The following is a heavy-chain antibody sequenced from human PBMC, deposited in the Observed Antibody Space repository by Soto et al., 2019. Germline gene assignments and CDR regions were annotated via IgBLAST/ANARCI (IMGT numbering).Heavy chain of an antibody. CDR3: ARVTSGGGIIPFDL. CDR1: GVSLTTTSW. D-gene: IGHD3-16*01. J-gene: IGHJ4*02. V-gene: IGHV4-4*02. CDR2: IHHSGSP. Sequence: QVQLQESGPGLVRPSETLSLTCTVSGVSLTTTSWWTWVRQPPGKGLEWIGEIHHSGSPNYSPSLKTRVIISIDKSKNQFSLRLTSVTAADTAIYYCARVTSGGGIIPFDLWGQGTLVTVSS.